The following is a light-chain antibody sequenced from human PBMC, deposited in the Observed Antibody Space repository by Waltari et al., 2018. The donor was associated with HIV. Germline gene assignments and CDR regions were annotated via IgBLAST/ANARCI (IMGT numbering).Light chain of an antibody. J-gene: IGLJ3*02. CDR3: SSYAGSNNLV. V-gene: IGLV2-8*01. Sequence: SALTPPPSASGSPAQSVPISCTGTRSAVRAYNYVPWYQQHPGKAPKLMIYEVSKRPSGVPDRFSGSKSGNTASLTVSGLQAEDEADYYCSSYAGSNNLVFGGGTKLTVL. CDR1: RSAVRAYNY. CDR2: EVS.